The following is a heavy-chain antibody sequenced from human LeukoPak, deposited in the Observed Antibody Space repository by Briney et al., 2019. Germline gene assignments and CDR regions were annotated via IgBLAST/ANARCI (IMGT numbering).Heavy chain of an antibody. V-gene: IGHV3-13*01. CDR3: ARERRSGSYRYYGMDV. J-gene: IGHJ6*02. CDR1: GFTFSSYD. Sequence: PGGSLRLSCAASGFTFSSYDMHWVRQATGKGLEWVSAIGTAGDTYYPGSVKGRFTISRENAKNSLYLQMNSLRAGDTAVYYCARERRSGSYRYYGMDVWGQGTTVTVSS. CDR2: IGTAGDT. D-gene: IGHD1-26*01.